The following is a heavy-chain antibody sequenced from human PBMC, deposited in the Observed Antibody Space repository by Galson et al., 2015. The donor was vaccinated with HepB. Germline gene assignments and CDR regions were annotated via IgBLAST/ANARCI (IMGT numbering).Heavy chain of an antibody. J-gene: IGHJ6*02. CDR3: ARVILSLRIAVAGPVYGMDV. CDR1: GFTVSSYY. D-gene: IGHD6-19*01. Sequence: SLRLSCAASGFTVSSYYMSWVRQAPGKGLEWVSVIYSGGSTYYADSVQGRFTIYRDNSKNTLYLQMNSLGAEDTAVYYCARVILSLRIAVAGPVYGMDVWGQGTTVTVS. V-gene: IGHV3-66*01. CDR2: IYSGGST.